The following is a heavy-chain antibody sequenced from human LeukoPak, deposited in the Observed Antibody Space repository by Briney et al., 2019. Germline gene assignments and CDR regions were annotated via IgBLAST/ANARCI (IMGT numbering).Heavy chain of an antibody. CDR1: GFTFSSYA. CDR2: ISGSGGST. CDR3: AKEFAVLWFGDVSGLALDY. D-gene: IGHD3-10*01. Sequence: PGGSLRLSCAASGFTFSSYAMSWVRQAPGKGLEWVSAISGSGGSTYYADSVKGRFTISRDNSKNTLYLQMNSLRAEDTAVYYCAKEFAVLWFGDVSGLALDYWGQGTLVTVSS. J-gene: IGHJ4*02. V-gene: IGHV3-23*01.